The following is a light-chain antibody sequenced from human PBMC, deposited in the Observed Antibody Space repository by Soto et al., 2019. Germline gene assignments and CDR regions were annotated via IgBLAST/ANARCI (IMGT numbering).Light chain of an antibody. J-gene: IGKJ2*01. CDR1: QSVRHN. CDR2: GAS. CDR3: QQSNNWPYT. V-gene: IGKV3-15*01. Sequence: EIVMTQSPATLSVSPGERATLSCRASQSVRHNLAWYQQKPGQAPRLLIYGASTRATDIPARFSGSGSGTEFTLIISSLQSEDFAVYYCQQSNNWPYTFGQGTKVDIK.